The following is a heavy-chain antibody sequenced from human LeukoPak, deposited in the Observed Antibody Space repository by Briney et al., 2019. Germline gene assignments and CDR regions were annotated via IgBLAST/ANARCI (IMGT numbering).Heavy chain of an antibody. J-gene: IGHJ5*02. CDR2: MNPKSGNT. V-gene: IGHV1-8*03. D-gene: IGHD3-10*01. Sequence: GASVKVSCKACGYTFINYDINWVRQATGQGLEWMGWMNPKSGNTGYEQKFQGRVTITRNTSISTAYMELSSLTSEDTAVYFCARQYYNSGSYSNFDPWRQGTLVTVSS. CDR1: GYTFINYD. CDR3: ARQYYNSGSYSNFDP.